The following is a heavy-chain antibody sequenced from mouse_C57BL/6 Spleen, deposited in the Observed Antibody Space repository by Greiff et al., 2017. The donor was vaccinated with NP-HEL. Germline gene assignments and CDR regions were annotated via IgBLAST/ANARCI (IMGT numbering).Heavy chain of an antibody. Sequence: QVQLQQPGAELVRPGSSVKLSCKASGYTFTSYWMDWVKQRPGQGLEWIGNIYPSDSETHYNQKFKDKATLTVDKSSSTAYMQLSSLTSEDSAVYYCAREGYDYPFAYWGQGTLVTVSA. J-gene: IGHJ3*01. V-gene: IGHV1-61*01. D-gene: IGHD2-4*01. CDR1: GYTFTSYW. CDR3: AREGYDYPFAY. CDR2: IYPSDSET.